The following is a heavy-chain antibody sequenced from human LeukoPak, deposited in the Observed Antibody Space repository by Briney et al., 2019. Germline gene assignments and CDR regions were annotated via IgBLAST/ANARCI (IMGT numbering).Heavy chain of an antibody. J-gene: IGHJ4*02. CDR3: ARDDYGGIDY. CDR2: ISSSSSYI. V-gene: IGHV3-21*01. Sequence: PGGSLRLSCAASGFTFSNHAMSWVRQAPGKGLEWVSSISSSSSYIYYADSVKGRFTISRDNAKNSLYLQMNSLRAEDTAVYYCARDDYGGIDYWGQGTLVTVSS. D-gene: IGHD4-17*01. CDR1: GFTFSNHA.